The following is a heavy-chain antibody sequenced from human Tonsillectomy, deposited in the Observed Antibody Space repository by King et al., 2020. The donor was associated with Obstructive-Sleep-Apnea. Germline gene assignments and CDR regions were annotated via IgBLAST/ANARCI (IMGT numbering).Heavy chain of an antibody. Sequence: VQLVESGGGLVQPGRSLRLSCAASGFTFDDYAMHWVRQAPGKGLEWVSGISWNSGSIGYADSVKGRFTISRDNAKNSLYLQMNSLRAEDTALYYCAKPTLWGLEYYFDYWGQGTLVTVSS. CDR3: AKPTLWGLEYYFDY. J-gene: IGHJ4*02. CDR1: GFTFDDYA. V-gene: IGHV3-9*01. CDR2: ISWNSGSI. D-gene: IGHD3-16*01.